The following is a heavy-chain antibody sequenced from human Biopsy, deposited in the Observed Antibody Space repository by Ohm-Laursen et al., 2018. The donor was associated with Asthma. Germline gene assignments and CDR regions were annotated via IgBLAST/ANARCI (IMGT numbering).Heavy chain of an antibody. J-gene: IGHJ4*02. V-gene: IGHV1-69*04. D-gene: IGHD3-22*01. CDR3: ARSYDTDSYPVLVLDY. CDR1: GGSSSNFA. CDR2: ILTKFDIT. Sequence: GSSVKVSCKVSGGSSSNFAFSWVRQAPGHGLEWMGTILTKFDITSYAEKFQGRVTITADKSTSTTYMELSRLRSEDTAVYYCARSYDTDSYPVLVLDYWGQGTLVTVSS.